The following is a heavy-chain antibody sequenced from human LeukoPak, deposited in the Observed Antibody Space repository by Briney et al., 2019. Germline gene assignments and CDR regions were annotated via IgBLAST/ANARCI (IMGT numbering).Heavy chain of an antibody. V-gene: IGHV3-74*01. Sequence: GGSARLSCAASGFTFSRHYMHWVRQAPGKGLVCVSRINGVSTHRIYADSVKRRFTISTDNANNTLYLQMNSLRVDDTAMYYCTRDWDHYDFDSWGQGALVTVSS. CDR3: TRDWDHYDFDS. J-gene: IGHJ5*01. CDR2: INGVSTHR. CDR1: GFTFSRHY. D-gene: IGHD3-3*01.